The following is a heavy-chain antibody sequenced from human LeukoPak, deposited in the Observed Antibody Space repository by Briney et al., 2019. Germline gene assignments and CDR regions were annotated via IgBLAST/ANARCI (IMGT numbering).Heavy chain of an antibody. V-gene: IGHV3-21*01. D-gene: IGHD2-21*02. CDR1: GFTFSSYS. J-gene: IGHJ6*03. Sequence: GGSLRLSCAASGFTFSSYSMNWVRQAPGKGLEWVSSISSSSSYIYYADSVKGRFTISRDNAKNSLYLQMNSLRAEDTAVYYCARDETVTAGYYYYMDVWGKGTTVTVSS. CDR2: ISSSSSYI. CDR3: ARDETVTAGYYYYMDV.